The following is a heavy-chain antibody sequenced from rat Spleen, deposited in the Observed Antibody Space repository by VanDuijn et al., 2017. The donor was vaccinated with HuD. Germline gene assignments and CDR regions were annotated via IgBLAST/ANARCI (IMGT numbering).Heavy chain of an antibody. CDR3: TRHGGLRNWFAY. CDR2: ISTGGDNT. J-gene: IGHJ3*01. CDR1: ELNFSDYD. V-gene: IGHV5S13*01. Sequence: EVKLVESGGALVQPGRPLKISCADSELNFSDYDMAWVRQTPAKGLEWIASISTGGDNTYYRDSVKGRFTISRDDAKNTQYLQMDSLRSEDTATYFCTRHGGLRNWFAYWGQGTLVTVSS. D-gene: IGHD1-11*01.